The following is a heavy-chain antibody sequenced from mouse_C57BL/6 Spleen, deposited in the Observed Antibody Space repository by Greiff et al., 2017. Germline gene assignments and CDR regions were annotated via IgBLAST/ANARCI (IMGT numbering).Heavy chain of an antibody. CDR2: IYPGDGDT. J-gene: IGHJ2*01. CDR1: GYAFSSSW. Sequence: VQLQQPGPELVKPGASVKISCKASGYAFSSSWMNWVKQRPGKGLEWIGRIYPGDGDTNYNGKVKGKATLTADKSSSTAYMQLSSLTSEDSAVYFCARSGRFYYFDYWGQGTTLTVSS. V-gene: IGHV1-82*01. CDR3: ARSGRFYYFDY. D-gene: IGHD3-2*02.